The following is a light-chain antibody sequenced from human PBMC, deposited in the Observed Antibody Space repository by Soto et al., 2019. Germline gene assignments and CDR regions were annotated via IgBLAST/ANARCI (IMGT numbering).Light chain of an antibody. CDR3: QQYGSTPLFT. CDR2: GAS. J-gene: IGKJ3*01. Sequence: EIVLTQSPGTLSLSPGERATLSCRASQSVSRSYLAWYQQKPGQAPRLLIYGASISATGIPDRCSGSGSGTEFTLTISRLEPEDFAVYYCQQYGSTPLFTFGPGTKVDIE. V-gene: IGKV3-20*01. CDR1: QSVSRSY.